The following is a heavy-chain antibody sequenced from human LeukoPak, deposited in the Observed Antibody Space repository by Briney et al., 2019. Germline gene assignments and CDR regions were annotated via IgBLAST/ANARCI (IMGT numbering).Heavy chain of an antibody. CDR3: ALMIVVVISGPGPLSRNDY. J-gene: IGHJ4*02. CDR1: GFTFSSYA. Sequence: QPGGSLRLSCAASGFTFSSYAMSWVRQAPGKGLEWVSAISGSGGSTYYADSAKGRFTISRDNSKNTLYLQMNSLRAEDTAVYYCALMIVVVISGPGPLSRNDYWGQGTLVTVSS. V-gene: IGHV3-23*01. CDR2: ISGSGGST. D-gene: IGHD3-22*01.